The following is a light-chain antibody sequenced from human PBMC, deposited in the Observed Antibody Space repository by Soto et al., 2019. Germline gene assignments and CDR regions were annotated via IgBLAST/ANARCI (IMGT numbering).Light chain of an antibody. V-gene: IGKV3-15*01. CDR3: HQYHNWPWT. J-gene: IGKJ1*01. CDR1: QSVGSN. Sequence: IVMTQSPATLSVSPGERATLSCRASQSVGSNLAWYQQKPGQVPRLLIYAASTRATGIPARFSGSGSETEFTLTISSLQSEDFAVYYCHQYHNWPWTFGQGTKVDIK. CDR2: AAS.